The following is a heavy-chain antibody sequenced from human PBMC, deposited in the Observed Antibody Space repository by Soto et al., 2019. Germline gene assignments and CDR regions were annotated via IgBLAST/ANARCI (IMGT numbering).Heavy chain of an antibody. CDR1: GYTFTSYC. CDR3: ARSAQSQWLPHY. V-gene: IGHV1-18*01. D-gene: IGHD6-19*01. CDR2: ISAYNGNT. Sequence: ASVKVSCKASGYTFTSYCISWVRQAPGKGLEWMGWISAYNGNTNYAQKLQGRVTMTTDTSTSTAYMELRSLRSDDTAVYYCARSAQSQWLPHYWGQGILGTVSS. J-gene: IGHJ4*02.